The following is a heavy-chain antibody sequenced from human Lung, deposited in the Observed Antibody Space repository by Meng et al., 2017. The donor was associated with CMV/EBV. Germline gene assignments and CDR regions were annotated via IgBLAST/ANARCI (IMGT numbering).Heavy chain of an antibody. Sequence: RLQRQGLRPEQVLRSGTWSLTCIVSGGSISRSSYYWGWIRQSPGKGLEWIGSIYFSGNTYYNPSLKSRVTMSVGTAQNKFSLTLRSVTAADTAVYYCVTETGYNYDNWGQGALVTVSS. CDR3: VTETGYNYDN. J-gene: IGHJ4*02. V-gene: IGHV4-39*06. CDR1: GGSISRSSYY. CDR2: IYFSGNT. D-gene: IGHD5-24*01.